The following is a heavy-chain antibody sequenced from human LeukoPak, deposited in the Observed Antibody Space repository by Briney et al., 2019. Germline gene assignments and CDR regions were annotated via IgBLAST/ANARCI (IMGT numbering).Heavy chain of an antibody. D-gene: IGHD4-17*01. CDR2: IGKNQ. J-gene: IGHJ4*02. CDR3: AKGSNGDYDN. Sequence: GESLRLSCTPSRFSLGNFVMSWVRQAPGKGLEWVATIGKNQYYADSVKGRVTISKDNSKNMMYLQMDSLGVDDTAIYYCAKGSNGDYDNWGQGTLVTVSS. CDR1: RFSLGNFV. V-gene: IGHV3-23*01.